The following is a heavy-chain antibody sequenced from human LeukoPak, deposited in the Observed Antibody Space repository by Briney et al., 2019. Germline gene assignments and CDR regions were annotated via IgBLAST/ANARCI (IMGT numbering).Heavy chain of an antibody. CDR2: IRSKANSYAT. Sequence: GGSLKLSCAASGFTFSGSAMHWVRQASGKGLEWVGRIRSKANSYATAYAASVKGRFTISRDDSKNTAYLQMNSLKTGDTAVYYCTKGSYYTWATGYWGQGTLVTVSS. J-gene: IGHJ4*02. V-gene: IGHV3-73*01. CDR3: TKGSYYTWATGY. CDR1: GFTFSGSA. D-gene: IGHD1-26*01.